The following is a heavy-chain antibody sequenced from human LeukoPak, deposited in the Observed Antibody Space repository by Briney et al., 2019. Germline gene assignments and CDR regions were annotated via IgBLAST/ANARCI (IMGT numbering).Heavy chain of an antibody. D-gene: IGHD1-26*01. V-gene: IGHV3-74*01. CDR1: GFTFSKYW. Sequence: GGSLRLSCAASGFTFSKYWMHWVRQTPGKGLVWVSRINTDGTGTSYADSVKGRFTISRDGAKNTLYLQMSGLRAEYTAVYYCARVKSGSYYPIDYWGQGTLVTVSS. J-gene: IGHJ4*02. CDR2: INTDGTGT. CDR3: ARVKSGSYYPIDY.